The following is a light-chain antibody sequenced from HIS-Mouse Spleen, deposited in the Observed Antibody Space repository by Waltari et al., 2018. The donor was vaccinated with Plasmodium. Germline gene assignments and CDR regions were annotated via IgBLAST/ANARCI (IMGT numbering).Light chain of an antibody. Sequence: QSALTQPASVSGSPGPSITLPCTGTSSDFGSYNLFSWYQQHPGKAPKLMIYEGSKRPSGVSNRFSGSKSGNTASLTISGLQAKDEADYYCCSYAGSSTFVFGGGTKLTVL. J-gene: IGLJ3*02. CDR2: EGS. CDR3: CSYAGSSTFV. V-gene: IGLV2-23*03. CDR1: SSDFGSYNL.